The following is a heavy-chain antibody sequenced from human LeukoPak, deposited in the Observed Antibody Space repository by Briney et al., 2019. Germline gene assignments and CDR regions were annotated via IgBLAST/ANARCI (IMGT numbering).Heavy chain of an antibody. CDR3: ARAPEADDAFDI. D-gene: IGHD1-14*01. V-gene: IGHV1-46*03. CDR2: INPSGGST. CDR1: VYTFTSYY. Sequence: GASVKVSCKASVYTFTSYYMHWVRQAPGQGLEWMGIINPSGGSTSYAQKFQGRVTMTRDTSTSTVYMELSSLRSEDTAVYYCARAPEADDAFDIWGQGTMVTVFS. J-gene: IGHJ3*02.